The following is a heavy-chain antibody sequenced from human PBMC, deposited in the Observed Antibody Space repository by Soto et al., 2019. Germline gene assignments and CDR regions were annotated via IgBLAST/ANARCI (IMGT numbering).Heavy chain of an antibody. Sequence: SGPTPVNPTQTLTLTCTCPGFSLSTRGMRVSWIRQPPGKALEWLARIDWEDDKFYSTSLKTRLTISKDTSKHQVALTRTNMDPVDTATYYCARFFTPSGAFDIWGQGTMVTVSS. CDR2: IDWEDDK. CDR3: ARFFTPSGAFDI. CDR1: GFSLSTRGMR. V-gene: IGHV2-70*04. J-gene: IGHJ3*02.